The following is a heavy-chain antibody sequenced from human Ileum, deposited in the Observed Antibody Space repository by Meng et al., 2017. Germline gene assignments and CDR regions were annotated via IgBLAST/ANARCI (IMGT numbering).Heavy chain of an antibody. CDR2: IYSGGTI. D-gene: IGHD7-27*01. V-gene: IGHV4-59*08. CDR1: GGSRSPFY. CDR3: ASALNTWGSFYI. Sequence: QVQMQESGPGLVKPSENLSLICSVFGGSRSPFYWSWILQPPGGGLEWIGYIYSGGTIDYNPSLKSRATISVDTTQNQLSLRLISVTAADTAVYYCASALNTWGSFYIWGQGTLVTVSS. J-gene: IGHJ3*02.